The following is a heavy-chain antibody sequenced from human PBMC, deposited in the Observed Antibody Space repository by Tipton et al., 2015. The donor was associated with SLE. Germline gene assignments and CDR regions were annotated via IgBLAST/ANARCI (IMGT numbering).Heavy chain of an antibody. V-gene: IGHV1-2*02. D-gene: IGHD1-26*01. CDR3: ARCWETYYYSDMDV. CDR1: GYTFTGYY. CDR2: INPNSGGT. J-gene: IGHJ6*04. Sequence: QLVQSGAEVKKPGDSVKVTCKASGYTFTGYYMHWVRQAPGQGLEWMGWINPNSGGTNYAQKFQGRVTMTRDTSISTAYMELSRLRSDDTAVYYCARCWETYYYSDMDVWGKGTTVTVSS.